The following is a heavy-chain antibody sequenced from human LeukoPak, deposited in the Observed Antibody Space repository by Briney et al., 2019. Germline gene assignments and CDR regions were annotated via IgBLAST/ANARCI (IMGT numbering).Heavy chain of an antibody. Sequence: GGSLRLSCGASGFTFSSYGMSWVRQAPGKGLEWVANIKHDGSEKYYLDSVKGRFTISRDNAKNSLYLQMNSLRAEDTSVYYCARLLVYVSGGEAFDYWGQETLVTVSS. D-gene: IGHD3-10*01. CDR2: IKHDGSEK. CDR1: GFTFSSYG. V-gene: IGHV3-7*01. J-gene: IGHJ4*02. CDR3: ARLLVYVSGGEAFDY.